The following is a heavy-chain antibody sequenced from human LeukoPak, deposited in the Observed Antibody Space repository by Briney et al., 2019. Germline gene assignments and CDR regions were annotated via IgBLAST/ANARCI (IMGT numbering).Heavy chain of an antibody. V-gene: IGHV3-64*02. CDR3: ARDRAGNGDY. CDR2: ISSNGGST. CDR1: GFTFSSYA. J-gene: IGHJ4*02. D-gene: IGHD4-23*01. Sequence: GGSLRLSCSASGFTFSSYAMHWVRQAPGKGLEYVSAISSNGGSTYYADSVKGRFTISRDNSKNTLYLQMGSLRAEDMAVYYCARDRAGNGDYWGQGTLVTVSS.